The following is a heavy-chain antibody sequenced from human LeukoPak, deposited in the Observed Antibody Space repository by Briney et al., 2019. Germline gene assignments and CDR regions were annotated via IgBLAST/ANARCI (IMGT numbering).Heavy chain of an antibody. Sequence: RSLRLSXAASGFTFSSYGMHWVRQAPGKGLEWVAVMWYDGSNKYYADSVKGRFTISRDNSKNTLYLQMNSLRAEDTAVYYCARSSGWYAPIDYWGQGTLVTVSS. J-gene: IGHJ4*02. CDR1: GFTFSSYG. V-gene: IGHV3-33*01. CDR3: ARSSGWYAPIDY. D-gene: IGHD6-19*01. CDR2: MWYDGSNK.